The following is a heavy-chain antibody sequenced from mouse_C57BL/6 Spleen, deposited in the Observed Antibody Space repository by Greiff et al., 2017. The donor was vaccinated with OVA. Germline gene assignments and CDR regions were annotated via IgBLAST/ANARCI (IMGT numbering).Heavy chain of an antibody. V-gene: IGHV1-72*01. Sequence: QVHVKQPGAELVKPGASVKLSCKASGYTFTSYWMHWVKQRPGRGLEWIGRIDPNSGGTKYNEKFKSKATLTVDKPSSTAYMQLSSLTSEDSAVYYCAREERIYYDYGTDYWGQGTTLTVSS. CDR3: AREERIYYDYGTDY. CDR1: GYTFTSYW. D-gene: IGHD2-4*01. J-gene: IGHJ2*01. CDR2: IDPNSGGT.